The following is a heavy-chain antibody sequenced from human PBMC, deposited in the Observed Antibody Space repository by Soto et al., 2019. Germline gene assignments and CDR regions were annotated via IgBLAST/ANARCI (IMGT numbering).Heavy chain of an antibody. CDR2: INSDGTTT. D-gene: IGHD3-10*01. Sequence: EVQLVESGGGLVQPGGSLRLSCAASGFTITSNWMHWVRQAPGKGLVWVSRINSDGTTTTYADSVKGRFTISRDNAKNTLYLQVNSLGGEDTAVYYCTRGGATGAGIYHFENWGQGTLVTVSS. CDR1: GFTITSNW. J-gene: IGHJ4*02. CDR3: TRGGATGAGIYHFEN. V-gene: IGHV3-74*01.